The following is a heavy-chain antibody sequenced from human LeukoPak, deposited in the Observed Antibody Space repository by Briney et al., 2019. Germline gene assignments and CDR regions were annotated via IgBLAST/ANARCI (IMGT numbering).Heavy chain of an antibody. J-gene: IGHJ4*02. D-gene: IGHD1-14*01. CDR2: ISGDGSST. Sequence: PGGSLRLSCAGSGFTFSSYWMHWVRQAPGKGLVWVSRISGDGSSTTYADSVKGRFIISRDNAKNTLYLQVNSLRAEDTAVYYCAITPRLDYWGQGTLVTVSS. V-gene: IGHV3-74*01. CDR1: GFTFSSYW. CDR3: AITPRLDY.